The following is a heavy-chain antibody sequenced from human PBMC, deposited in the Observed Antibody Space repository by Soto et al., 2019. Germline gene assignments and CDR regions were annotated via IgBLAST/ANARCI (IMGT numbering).Heavy chain of an antibody. Sequence: QVQLVQSGAEVKKPGSSVKVSCKASGGTFSSYAISWVRQAPGQGLEWMGGIIPIFGTANYAQKFQGRVTITADESPRTAYLELSSLRSEDTAVYYCARGLGPNPDGQRHWFYPGGQGTLVTVSS. V-gene: IGHV1-69*12. CDR2: IIPIFGTA. CDR1: GGTFSSYA. J-gene: IGHJ5*02. CDR3: ARGLGPNPDGQRHWFYP. D-gene: IGHD1-1*01.